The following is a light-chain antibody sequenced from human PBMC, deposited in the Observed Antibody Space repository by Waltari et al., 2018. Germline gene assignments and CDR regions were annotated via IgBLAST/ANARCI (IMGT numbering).Light chain of an antibody. CDR1: QSVLYRSNNKNY. CDR3: QQYYSTPWT. Sequence: DIVMTQSPDSLAVSLGERATINCKSSQSVLYRSNNKNYLAWYQQKPGQPPKLLIYWASTRESGVPGRFRGSGSGTDFSLTISSLQAEDVAVYYCQQYYSTPWTFGQGTKVEIK. V-gene: IGKV4-1*01. CDR2: WAS. J-gene: IGKJ1*01.